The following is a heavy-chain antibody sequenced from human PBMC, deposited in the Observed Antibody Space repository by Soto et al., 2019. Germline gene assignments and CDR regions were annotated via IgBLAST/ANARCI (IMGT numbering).Heavy chain of an antibody. CDR1: GFTFSNFG. V-gene: IGHV3-23*01. D-gene: IGHD2-2*01. Sequence: GGSLRLSCEASGFTFSNFGMSWVRQAPGKGLEWVSGLTGNGGTTYYADSVKGRFTISRDNSKNTLSLQMNSLRVDDTAVYYCARGGQYQQPYQFDFWGQGTLGTVSS. CDR3: ARGGQYQQPYQFDF. CDR2: LTGNGGTT. J-gene: IGHJ4*02.